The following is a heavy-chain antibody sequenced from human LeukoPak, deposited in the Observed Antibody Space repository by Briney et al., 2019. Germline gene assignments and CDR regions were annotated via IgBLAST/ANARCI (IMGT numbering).Heavy chain of an antibody. CDR1: GYSISSTYY. CDR2: IYHSGST. Sequence: PSETLSLTCTVSGYSISSTYYWGWIRQPPGKGLEWIGSIYHSGSTYYNPSLKSRVTISVDTSKNQFSLKLSSVTAADTAVYYCARPGRGYWFDPWGQGTLVTVSS. J-gene: IGHJ5*02. D-gene: IGHD3-10*01. V-gene: IGHV4-38-2*02. CDR3: ARPGRGYWFDP.